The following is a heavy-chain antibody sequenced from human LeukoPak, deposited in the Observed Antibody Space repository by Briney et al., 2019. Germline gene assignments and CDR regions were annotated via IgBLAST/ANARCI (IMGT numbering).Heavy chain of an antibody. Sequence: GGSLRLSCAASGFTFSSYSMNWVRQAPGKGLEWVSSISSSSSYIYYADSVKGRFTISRDNAKNSLYLQMNSLRAEDTAVYYCARLYGDYQYYFDYWGQGTLVTVSS. CDR1: GFTFSSYS. J-gene: IGHJ4*02. D-gene: IGHD4-17*01. CDR2: ISSSSSYI. V-gene: IGHV3-21*01. CDR3: ARLYGDYQYYFDY.